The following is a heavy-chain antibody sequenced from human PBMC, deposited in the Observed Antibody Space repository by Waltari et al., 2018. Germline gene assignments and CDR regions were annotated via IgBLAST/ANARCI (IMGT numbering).Heavy chain of an antibody. J-gene: IGHJ4*02. CDR2: RHQSGST. D-gene: IGHD3-16*02. Sequence: GLEWIGERHQSGSTNYNPSLKSRVSRSVDTSKNHFSLKLSFVTAADTAVYFCARGGYDYVWGSYRERLDYWGQGTLVTVS. CDR3: ARGGYDYVWGSYRERLDY. V-gene: IGHV4-34*01.